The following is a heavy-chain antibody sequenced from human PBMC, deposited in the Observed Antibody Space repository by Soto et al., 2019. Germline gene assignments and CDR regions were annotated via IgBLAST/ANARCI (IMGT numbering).Heavy chain of an antibody. Sequence: QVQRGESGGGVVQPGRSLRLSCAASGFTVSSYDMHWVRQAPGKGLEWVAVISYDGSNKYYADSVKGRFTISRDNSKNTLYLQMNSLRAEDTAVYYCAKAVGATTDWFDPWGQGTLVTVSA. D-gene: IGHD1-26*01. V-gene: IGHV3-30*18. CDR3: AKAVGATTDWFDP. J-gene: IGHJ5*02. CDR2: ISYDGSNK. CDR1: GFTVSSYD.